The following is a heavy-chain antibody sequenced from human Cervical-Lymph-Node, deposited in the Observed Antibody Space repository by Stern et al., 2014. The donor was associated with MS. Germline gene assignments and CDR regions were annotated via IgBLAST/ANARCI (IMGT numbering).Heavy chain of an antibody. V-gene: IGHV1-46*03. CDR3: TIARNTAFDI. J-gene: IGHJ3*02. CDR2: INSGGFT. CDR1: EYTFTYFF. Sequence: QVQLVQSGAEVKKPGASVKVSCKASEYTFTYFFIHWVRQAPGQGLEWMGVINSGGFTTYSPKFQGRFTMTRDTSTSTVHMDLTSLTSEDTAVYYCTIARNTAFDIWGQGTLVTVSS.